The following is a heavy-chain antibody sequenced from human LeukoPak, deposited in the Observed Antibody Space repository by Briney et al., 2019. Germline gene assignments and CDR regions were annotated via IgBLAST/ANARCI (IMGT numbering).Heavy chain of an antibody. CDR2: ISGSGGST. CDR3: AKVDTAMVLYYFDY. D-gene: IGHD5-18*01. V-gene: IGHV3-23*01. CDR1: GFTFSSYA. J-gene: IGHJ4*02. Sequence: PGGSLRPSCAASGFTFSSYAMSWVRQAPGKGLEWVSAISGSGGSTYYADSVKGRFTISRDNSKNTLYLQMNSLRAEDTAVYYCAKVDTAMVLYYFDYWGQGTLVTVSS.